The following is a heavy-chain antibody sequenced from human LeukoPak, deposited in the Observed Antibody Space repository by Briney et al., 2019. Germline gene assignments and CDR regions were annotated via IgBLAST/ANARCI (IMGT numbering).Heavy chain of an antibody. D-gene: IGHD2-15*01. V-gene: IGHV3-66*01. J-gene: IGHJ3*02. Sequence: GGSLRLSCAASGFTVSSNYMSWVRQAPGKGLEWVSVIYSGGSTYYADSVKGRFTISRDNSKNTLYLQMNSLRAEDTAVYYCASRGVAAKVAWAFDIWGQGTMVTVSS. CDR2: IYSGGST. CDR3: ASRGVAAKVAWAFDI. CDR1: GFTVSSNY.